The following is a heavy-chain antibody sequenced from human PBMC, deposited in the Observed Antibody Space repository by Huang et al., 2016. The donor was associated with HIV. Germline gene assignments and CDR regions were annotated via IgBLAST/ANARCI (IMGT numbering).Heavy chain of an antibody. CDR2: IRFDGGNK. J-gene: IGHJ4*02. V-gene: IGHV3-30*02. D-gene: IGHD2-21*02. CDR3: ATDLGGYSFDY. Sequence: QEQLVESGGGVVQPGGSLRLSCATSGFGFSHYGMHWVGQGPGKGLEWVEFIRFDGGNKHYADSAKGRFTISRDNSKKMLFLEMNSLRGDDTAFYYCATDLGGYSFDYWGQGALVSVSS. CDR1: GFGFSHYG.